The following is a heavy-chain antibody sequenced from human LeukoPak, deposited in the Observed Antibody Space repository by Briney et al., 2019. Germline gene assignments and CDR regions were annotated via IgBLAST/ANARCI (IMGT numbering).Heavy chain of an antibody. CDR2: IYYTGNS. D-gene: IGHD5-24*01. CDR3: ARGKHGYKTSFDY. J-gene: IGHJ4*02. CDR1: GGSISSYY. Sequence: SETLSLTCTVSGGSISSYYWSWIRQPPGKGLEWIGYIYYTGNSNYNPSLKSRVAISLDTSKNQFSLNLSSLTAADTAVYYCARGKHGYKTSFDYWGQGTLVTVSS. V-gene: IGHV4-59*01.